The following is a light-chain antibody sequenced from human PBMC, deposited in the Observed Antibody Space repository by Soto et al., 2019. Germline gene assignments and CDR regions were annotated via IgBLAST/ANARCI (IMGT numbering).Light chain of an antibody. V-gene: IGKV1-33*01. Sequence: IQMTQSPSSLYPSVGDRGTITYQASQNINNYLNWYQQKPGRAPKILIYDASNLEAGVPSRFRGSVSGTDFTLTISSLQPEDIATYYCQQYENPPTLGQGTRVELK. CDR3: QQYENPPT. CDR1: QNINNY. CDR2: DAS. J-gene: IGKJ5*01.